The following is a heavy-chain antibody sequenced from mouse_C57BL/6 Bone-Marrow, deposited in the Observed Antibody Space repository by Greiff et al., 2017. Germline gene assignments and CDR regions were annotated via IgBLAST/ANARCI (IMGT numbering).Heavy chain of an antibody. J-gene: IGHJ4*01. D-gene: IGHD2-5*01. CDR3: QGLDSYHSNQGAMDY. CDR1: GFNIKDDY. V-gene: IGHV14-4*01. Sequence: VQLQQSGAELVRPGASVKLSCTASGFNIKDDYMHWVKQRPEQGLEWIGWIDPENGDTEYASKFQGKATITADTSSNTAYLQLSSLTSEDTAVYYCQGLDSYHSNQGAMDYWGQGTSVTVSS. CDR2: IDPENGDT.